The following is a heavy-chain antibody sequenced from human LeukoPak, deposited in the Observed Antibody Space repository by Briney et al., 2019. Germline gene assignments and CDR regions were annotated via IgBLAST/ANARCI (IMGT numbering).Heavy chain of an antibody. Sequence: ASVKVSCKASGYTFTSYGISWVRQAPGQGLEWMGWISAYNGNTNYAQKLQGRVTMTTDTSTSTAYMELRSLRSDDTAVYYCARGSPYDSSGYDYDWFDPWGQGTLVTVSS. V-gene: IGHV1-18*01. CDR2: ISAYNGNT. J-gene: IGHJ5*02. CDR1: GYTFTSYG. CDR3: ARGSPYDSSGYDYDWFDP. D-gene: IGHD3-22*01.